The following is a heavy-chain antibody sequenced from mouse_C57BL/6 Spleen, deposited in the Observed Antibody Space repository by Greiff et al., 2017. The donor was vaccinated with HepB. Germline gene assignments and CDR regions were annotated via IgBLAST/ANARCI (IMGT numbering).Heavy chain of an antibody. CDR2: INPYNGGT. V-gene: IGHV1-19*01. Sequence: EVKLMESGPVLVKPGASVKMSCKASGYTFTDYYMNWVKQSHGKSLEWIGVINPYNGGTSYNQKFKGKATLTVDKSSSTAYMELNSLTSEDSAVYYCASTTVVEFDYWGQGTTLTVSS. D-gene: IGHD1-1*01. CDR3: ASTTVVEFDY. J-gene: IGHJ2*01. CDR1: GYTFTDYY.